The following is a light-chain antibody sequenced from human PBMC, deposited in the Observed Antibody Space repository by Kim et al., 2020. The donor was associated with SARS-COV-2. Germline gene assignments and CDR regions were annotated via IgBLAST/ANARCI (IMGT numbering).Light chain of an antibody. CDR2: DAS. CDR3: QQYNSYPFT. V-gene: IGKV1-5*01. J-gene: IGKJ2*01. CDR1: QNISTY. Sequence: DIQMTQSPSTLSASVGDRVTLTCRASQNISTYLAWYQQKVGKAPKLLICDASSLETGVPSRFSGAGSGTEFSLTISSLQSVDFATYYCQQYNSYPFTFGQGTRLEI.